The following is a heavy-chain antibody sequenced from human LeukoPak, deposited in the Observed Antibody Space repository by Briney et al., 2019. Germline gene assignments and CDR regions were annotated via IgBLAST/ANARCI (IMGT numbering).Heavy chain of an antibody. CDR1: GGSISSYY. CDR3: ARVIPGGYYVDY. Sequence: PSETLSLTCTVSGGSISSYYWSWIRQPPGKGLEWIGYIYYSGSTNYNPSLKSRVTISVDTSKNQFSLKLGSVTAADTAVYYCARVIPGGYYVDYWGQGTLVTVSS. CDR2: IYYSGST. D-gene: IGHD3-10*01. V-gene: IGHV4-59*01. J-gene: IGHJ4*02.